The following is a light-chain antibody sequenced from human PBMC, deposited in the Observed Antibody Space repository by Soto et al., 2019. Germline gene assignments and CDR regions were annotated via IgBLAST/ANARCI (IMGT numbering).Light chain of an antibody. CDR3: QQYNSYSPT. J-gene: IGKJ1*01. V-gene: IGKV1-5*03. CDR2: KAS. CDR1: QSVSIW. Sequence: DIQMTQSPSTLSASAGDRVTISCRASQSVSIWLAWYQQEPGKAPKLLIHKASSLQSGVPSRFSGSGSGTDFTLTISSLHPDDFATYYCQQYNSYSPTFGQGTKVDIK.